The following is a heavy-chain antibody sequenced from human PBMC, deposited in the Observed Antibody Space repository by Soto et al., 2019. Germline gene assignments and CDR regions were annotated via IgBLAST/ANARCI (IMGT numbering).Heavy chain of an antibody. V-gene: IGHV1-69*01. CDR1: GGTFSSYA. CDR2: IIPIFGTA. D-gene: IGHD6-13*01. CDR3: AREGIAAAGTPYNWFDP. J-gene: IGHJ5*02. Sequence: QVQLVQSGAEVKKPGSSVKVSCKASGGTFSSYAISWVRQAPGQGLEWMGGIIPIFGTANYAQKFQGRVTITADESTSTAYMELSSLRSDDTAVYYCAREGIAAAGTPYNWFDPWGQGPLVTVSS.